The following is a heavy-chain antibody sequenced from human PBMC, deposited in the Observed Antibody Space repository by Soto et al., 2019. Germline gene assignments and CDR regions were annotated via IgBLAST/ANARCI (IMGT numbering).Heavy chain of an antibody. CDR2: ISSSGSTI. Sequence: GGSLRLSXAASGFTFSSYEMNWVRQAPGKGLEWVSCISSSGSTIYYADSVKGRFTISRDNAKNSLYLQMNSLRAEDTAVYYCARGTDGLNYGMDVWGQGTTVTVSS. CDR1: GFTFSSYE. CDR3: ARGTDGLNYGMDV. V-gene: IGHV3-48*03. J-gene: IGHJ6*02.